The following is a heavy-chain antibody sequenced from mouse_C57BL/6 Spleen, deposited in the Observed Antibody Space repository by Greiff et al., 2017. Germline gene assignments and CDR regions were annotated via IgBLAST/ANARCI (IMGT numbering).Heavy chain of an antibody. J-gene: IGHJ4*01. V-gene: IGHV3-1*01. CDR1: GYSITSGYD. CDR2: ISYSGST. CDR3: ARGGYYSNYGNAMDY. Sequence: ESGPGMVKPSQSLSLTCTVTGYSITSGYDWHWIRHFPGNKLEWMGYISYSGSTNYNPSLKSRISITHDTSKNHFFLKLNSVTTEDTATYYCARGGYYSNYGNAMDYWGQGTSVTVSS. D-gene: IGHD2-5*01.